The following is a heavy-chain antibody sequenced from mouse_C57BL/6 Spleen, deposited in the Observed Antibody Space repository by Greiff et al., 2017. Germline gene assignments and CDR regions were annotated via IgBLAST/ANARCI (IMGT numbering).Heavy chain of an antibody. Sequence: EVQLVESGPGLVKPSPSLSLTCSVTGYSITSGYYWNWIRQFPGNKLEWMGYISYDGSNNYNPSLKNRISIPRDTSKNQFVLKLNSVTTEDTATYYGAREDYYGSRRGFAYWGQGSLVTVSA. CDR1: GYSITSGYY. V-gene: IGHV3-6*01. CDR3: AREDYYGSRRGFAY. J-gene: IGHJ3*01. CDR2: ISYDGSN. D-gene: IGHD1-1*01.